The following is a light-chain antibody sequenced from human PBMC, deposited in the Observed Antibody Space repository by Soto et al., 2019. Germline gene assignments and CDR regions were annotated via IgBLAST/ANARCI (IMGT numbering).Light chain of an antibody. J-gene: IGKJ1*01. CDR3: HQYYGTRT. Sequence: DIVLAQSPDSLAVSLGERATIKCKSSQSVLYSSNNRNYLAWYQQKPGQAPKLLIYWASTRESGVPERFSGSGSGTDFTLTISSLQAEDVAVYYCHQYYGTRTFGQGTKVEVK. CDR1: QSVLYSSNNRNY. CDR2: WAS. V-gene: IGKV4-1*01.